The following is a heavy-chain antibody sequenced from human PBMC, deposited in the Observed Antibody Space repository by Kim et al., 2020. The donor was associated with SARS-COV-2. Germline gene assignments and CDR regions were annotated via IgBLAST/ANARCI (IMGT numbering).Heavy chain of an antibody. J-gene: IGHJ4*02. V-gene: IGHV3-23*01. CDR3: ATKTVLLWFGELLGDY. D-gene: IGHD3-10*01. Sequence: SVKGRFTISRDNSKNPLYLQMNSLRAEDTAVYYCATKTVLLWFGELLGDYWGQGTLVTVSS.